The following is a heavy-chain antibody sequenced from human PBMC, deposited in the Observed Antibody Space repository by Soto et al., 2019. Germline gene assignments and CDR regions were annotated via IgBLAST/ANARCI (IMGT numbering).Heavy chain of an antibody. D-gene: IGHD4-17*01. CDR1: A. V-gene: IGHV3-73*01. J-gene: IGHJ2*01. Sequence: AILVCRLPLGKEIEWVGRIRSKANSYATAYAASVKGRFTISRDDSKNTAYLQMNSLKTEDTAVYYCTRFFKGYGDHRYLNSFPTRRSSDL. CDR2: IRSKANSYAT. CDR3: TRFFKGYGDHRYLNSFPTRRSSDL.